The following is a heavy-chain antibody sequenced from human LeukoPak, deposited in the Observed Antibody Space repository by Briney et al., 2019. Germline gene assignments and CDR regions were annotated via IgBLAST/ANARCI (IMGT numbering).Heavy chain of an antibody. Sequence: PGGSLRLSCAASGFTFSSYWMHWVRQAPGKGLVWVSRINSDGSSTSYADSVKGRFTISRDNAKNTLYLQMNSLRAEDTAVYYCARVGPDDFWSGYYLDYWGQGTLVTVSS. J-gene: IGHJ4*02. V-gene: IGHV3-74*01. CDR2: INSDGSST. CDR3: ARVGPDDFWSGYYLDY. CDR1: GFTFSSYW. D-gene: IGHD3-3*01.